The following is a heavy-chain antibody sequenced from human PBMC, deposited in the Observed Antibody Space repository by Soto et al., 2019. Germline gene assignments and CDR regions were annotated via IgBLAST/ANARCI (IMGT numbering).Heavy chain of an antibody. CDR1: GYTFTSYA. Sequence: QVQLVQSGAEVKKPGASVKVSCKASGYTFTSYAMHWVRQAPGQRLEWMGWINAGNGNTKYSQKFQGRVTITRDTSASTAYMELSRLRSEDTAVYYCARDQYYYGSGSYYGYWGQGTLVTVSS. J-gene: IGHJ4*02. CDR2: INAGNGNT. V-gene: IGHV1-3*01. CDR3: ARDQYYYGSGSYYGY. D-gene: IGHD3-10*01.